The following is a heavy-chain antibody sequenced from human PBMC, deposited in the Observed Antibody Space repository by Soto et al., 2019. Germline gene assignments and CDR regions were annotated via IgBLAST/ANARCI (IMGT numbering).Heavy chain of an antibody. V-gene: IGHV4-30-4*01. CDR3: ASTSSPPLYYDILTGTIYYYYGMDV. CDR2: IYYSGST. D-gene: IGHD3-9*01. J-gene: IGHJ6*02. Sequence: PSETLSLTCTVSGGSISSGDYYWSWIRQPPGKGLEWIGYIYYSGSTYYNPSLKSRVTISVDTSKNQFSLKLSSVTAADTAVYYCASTSSPPLYYDILTGTIYYYYGMDVWGQGTTVTVSS. CDR1: GGSISSGDYY.